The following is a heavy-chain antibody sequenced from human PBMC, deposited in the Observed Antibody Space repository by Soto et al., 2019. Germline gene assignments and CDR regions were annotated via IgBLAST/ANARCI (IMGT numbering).Heavy chain of an antibody. V-gene: IGHV4-30-4*01. CDR3: ARGGAYYDILTGYGELDP. CDR2: IYYSGST. CDR1: GGSISSGDYY. D-gene: IGHD3-9*01. J-gene: IGHJ5*02. Sequence: QVQLQESGPGLVKPSQTLSLTCTVSGGSISSGDYYWSWIRQPPGKGLEWIGYIYYSGSTYYNPSLKSRVTISVDTSKNQFSLKLSSVTAADTAVYYCARGGAYYDILTGYGELDPWGQGTLVTVSS.